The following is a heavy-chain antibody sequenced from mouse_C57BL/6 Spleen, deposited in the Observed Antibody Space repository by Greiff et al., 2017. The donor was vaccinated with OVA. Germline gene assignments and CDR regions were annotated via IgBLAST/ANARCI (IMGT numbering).Heavy chain of an antibody. CDR1: GFNIKDYY. V-gene: IGHV14-2*01. J-gene: IGHJ2*01. CDR2: IDPEDGET. Sequence: EVQLQQSGAELVKPGASVKLSCTASGFNIKDYYMHWVKQRTEQGLEWIGRIDPEDGETKYAPQFQGKATITADTSSNTAYLQLSSLTSEDTAIYYCASSSYYDPYYFDYWGQGTTLTVSS. CDR3: ASSSYYDPYYFDY. D-gene: IGHD2-4*01.